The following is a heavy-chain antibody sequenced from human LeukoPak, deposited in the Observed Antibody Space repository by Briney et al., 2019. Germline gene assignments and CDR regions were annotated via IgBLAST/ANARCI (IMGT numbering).Heavy chain of an antibody. CDR1: GGTFISYA. CDR3: ARVGYCSSTSCYLWMGAFDI. D-gene: IGHD2-2*01. CDR2: IIPIFGTA. J-gene: IGHJ3*02. Sequence: ASXXVSCKASGGTFISYAISWVRQAPGQGGEWMGGIIPIFGTANYAQKFQGRVTITADESTSTAYMELSSLRSEDTAVYYCARVGYCSSTSCYLWMGAFDIWGQGTMVTVSS. V-gene: IGHV1-69*01.